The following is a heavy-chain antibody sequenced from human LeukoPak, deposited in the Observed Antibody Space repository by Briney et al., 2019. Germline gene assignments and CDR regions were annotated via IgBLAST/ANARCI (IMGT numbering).Heavy chain of an antibody. CDR1: GYTFTGHY. D-gene: IGHD3-9*01. CDR2: INSDSGFT. CDR3: ARNFDMKGFDP. V-gene: IGHV1-2*02. J-gene: IGHJ5*02. Sequence: ASVKVSCKAFGYTFTGHYMNWVRQAPGQGLEWMGWINSDSGFTKYAQKFQGRVTMTRDTSITTVYMDLTRLTSDDTAVYYCARNFDMKGFDPWGQGTLVTVSS.